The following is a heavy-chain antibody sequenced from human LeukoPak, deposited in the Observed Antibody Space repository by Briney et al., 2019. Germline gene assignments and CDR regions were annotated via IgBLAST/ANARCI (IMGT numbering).Heavy chain of an antibody. CDR1: GFTFSSYA. CDR2: ISYDGSNK. CDR3: ARSPYSSSWYEDSWFDP. J-gene: IGHJ5*02. V-gene: IGHV3-30*01. D-gene: IGHD6-13*01. Sequence: GGSLRLSCAASGFTFSSYAMHWVRQAPGKGLEWVAVISYDGSNKYYADSVKGRFTTSRDNSKNTLYLQMNSLRAEDTAVYYCARSPYSSSWYEDSWFDPWGQGTLVTVSS.